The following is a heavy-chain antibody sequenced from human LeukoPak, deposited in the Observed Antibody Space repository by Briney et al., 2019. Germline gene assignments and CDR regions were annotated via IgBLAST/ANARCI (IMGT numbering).Heavy chain of an antibody. CDR1: GFTFSSYA. J-gene: IGHJ6*02. Sequence: GGSLRLSCAASGFTFSSYAMSWVRQAPGKGLEWVSAISGNGGSTYYADSVKGRFTISRDNSKNTLYLQMNSLRAEDTAVYYCAKDLTGYYDSSGYFTYYYGMDAWGQGTTVTVSS. CDR3: AKDLTGYYDSSGYFTYYYGMDA. D-gene: IGHD3-22*01. V-gene: IGHV3-23*01. CDR2: ISGNGGST.